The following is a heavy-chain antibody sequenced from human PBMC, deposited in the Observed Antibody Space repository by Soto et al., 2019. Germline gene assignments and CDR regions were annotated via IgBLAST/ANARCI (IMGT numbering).Heavy chain of an antibody. CDR2: IYYSGST. CDR1: GGSISSYY. Sequence: SETLALTCTVSGGSISSYYWSWIRQPPGKGLEWIGYIYYSGSTNYNPSLKSRVTISVDTSKNQFSLKLSSVTAADTAVYYCARAGRGAAAGNFDYWGQGTLVTVSS. J-gene: IGHJ4*02. CDR3: ARAGRGAAAGNFDY. V-gene: IGHV4-59*01. D-gene: IGHD6-13*01.